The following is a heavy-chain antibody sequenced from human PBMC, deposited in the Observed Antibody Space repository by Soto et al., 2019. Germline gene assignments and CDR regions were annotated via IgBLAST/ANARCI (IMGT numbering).Heavy chain of an antibody. V-gene: IGHV3-23*01. Sequence: LRLSCAASGFFFSTYAMNWVRQAPGKGLEWVSAISSSGDSAYYAESVRGRFTISRDNSINTLYLQMRSLRPEDTAVYYCAHPRGYGVFDAVDIWGQGTMVTVSS. J-gene: IGHJ3*02. CDR1: GFFFSTYA. CDR2: ISSSGDSA. D-gene: IGHD4-17*01. CDR3: AHPRGYGVFDAVDI.